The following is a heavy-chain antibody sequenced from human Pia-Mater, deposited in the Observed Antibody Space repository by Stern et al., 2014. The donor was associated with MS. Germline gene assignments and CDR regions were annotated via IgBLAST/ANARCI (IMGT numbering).Heavy chain of an antibody. J-gene: IGHJ4*01. Sequence: EVQLEVSGGGLVQPGGSLRLSCAASGFTFSTYWMTWVRQAPGKGLEWVATIKPDGSEKYYVDSVKGRFPISRDNAKNLMYLQLNRLKAEETAMYYCARDVGDYWGHGTLVTVSS. V-gene: IGHV3-7*01. CDR1: GFTFSTYW. D-gene: IGHD2-15*01. CDR3: ARDVGDY. CDR2: IKPDGSEK.